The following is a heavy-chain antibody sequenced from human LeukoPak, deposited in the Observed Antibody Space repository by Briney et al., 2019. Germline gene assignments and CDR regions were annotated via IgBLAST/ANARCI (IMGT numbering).Heavy chain of an antibody. J-gene: IGHJ6*02. CDR1: GGSISSYY. D-gene: IGHD5-18*01. V-gene: IGHV4-59*08. CDR3: ARLHLGGYGYGYDYYYGMDV. CDR2: IYYSGST. Sequence: SETLSLTCTVSGGSISSYYWSWIRQPPGKGLEWIGYIYYSGSTNYNPSLKSRVTISVDTSKNQFSLKLSSVTAADTAVYYCARLHLGGYGYGYDYYYGMDVWGQGTTVTVSS.